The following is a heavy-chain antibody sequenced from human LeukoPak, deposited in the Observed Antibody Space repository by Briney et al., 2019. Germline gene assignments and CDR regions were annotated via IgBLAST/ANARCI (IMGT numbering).Heavy chain of an antibody. Sequence: GGSLRLSCAASGFTFSSYAMSWVRQAPGKGLEWVSAISGSGGSTYYADSVKGRFTISRDNSKNTLYLQMNSLRAEDTAVYYCAKRLSGGDSSGYYSAAEFDHWGQGTLVTVSS. V-gene: IGHV3-23*01. CDR2: ISGSGGST. CDR1: GFTFSSYA. CDR3: AKRLSGGDSSGYYSAAEFDH. D-gene: IGHD3-22*01. J-gene: IGHJ4*02.